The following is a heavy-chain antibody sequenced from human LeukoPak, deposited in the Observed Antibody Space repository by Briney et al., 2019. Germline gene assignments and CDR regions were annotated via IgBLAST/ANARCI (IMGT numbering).Heavy chain of an antibody. CDR3: GRGPAVFDY. CDR2: IYYSGST. Sequence: SETLSLTCTVSGGSISSSGYYWGWIRQPPGKGLEWIGSIYYSGSTYYNPSLKSRVTISVDASKNQFSLKLSSVTAADTAVYYCGRGPAVFDYWGQGTLVTVSS. CDR1: GGSISSSGYY. V-gene: IGHV4-39*01. J-gene: IGHJ4*02.